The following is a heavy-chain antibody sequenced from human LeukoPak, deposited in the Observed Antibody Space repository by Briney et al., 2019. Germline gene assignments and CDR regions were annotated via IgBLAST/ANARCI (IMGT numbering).Heavy chain of an antibody. Sequence: GGSLRLSCAASGFTFSSYWMHWVRQAPGMGLVWVSRISGDGSTTSYADSVKGRFTISRDNAKNTLYLQMNCLRAEDTAVYYCARLDILTGNYYYFNFWGQGTLVTVSS. CDR2: ISGDGSTT. D-gene: IGHD3-9*01. J-gene: IGHJ4*02. V-gene: IGHV3-74*01. CDR1: GFTFSSYW. CDR3: ARLDILTGNYYYFNF.